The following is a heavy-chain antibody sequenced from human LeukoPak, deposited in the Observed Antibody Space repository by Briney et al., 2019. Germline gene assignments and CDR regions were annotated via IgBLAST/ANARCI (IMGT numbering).Heavy chain of an antibody. D-gene: IGHD6-19*01. CDR1: GFTFSSYE. V-gene: IGHV3-48*03. J-gene: IGHJ4*02. Sequence: GGSLRLSCAASGFTFSSYEMNWVRQAPGKGLEWVSYISSSGNTIYYADSVKGRFTISRDNAKNSLYLQMNSLRAEDTAVYYCARVSWLVRTFDYWGQGTLVTVSS. CDR2: ISSSGNTI. CDR3: ARVSWLVRTFDY.